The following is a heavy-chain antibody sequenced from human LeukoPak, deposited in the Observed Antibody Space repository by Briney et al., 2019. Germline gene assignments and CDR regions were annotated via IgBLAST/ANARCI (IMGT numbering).Heavy chain of an antibody. J-gene: IGHJ6*03. CDR3: ARDWPAAAGSYSWWSKYYYYYYMDV. Sequence: QTGGSLRLSCAASGFTFSSYAMSWVRQAPGKGLEWVSAISGSGGSTYYADSVKGRFTISRDNAKNSLYLQMNSLRAEDTAVYYCARDWPAAAGSYSWWSKYYYYYYMDVWGKGTTVTVSS. D-gene: IGHD6-13*01. CDR1: GFTFSSYA. V-gene: IGHV3-23*01. CDR2: ISGSGGST.